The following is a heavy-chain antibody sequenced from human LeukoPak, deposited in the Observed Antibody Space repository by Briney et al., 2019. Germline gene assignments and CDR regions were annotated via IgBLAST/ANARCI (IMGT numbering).Heavy chain of an antibody. V-gene: IGHV3-53*01. Sequence: PGGALHLSCAASGFPLNSKYMTWGRQAPGKGLEGVSVFYTGGSTYSADSVKGRFTISTDNSKNTLYLQMNSLRAEDTAVYYCARGLAAAGLYFDYWGQGTLVTVSS. J-gene: IGHJ4*02. CDR3: ARGLAAAGLYFDY. CDR2: FYTGGST. D-gene: IGHD6-13*01. CDR1: GFPLNSKY.